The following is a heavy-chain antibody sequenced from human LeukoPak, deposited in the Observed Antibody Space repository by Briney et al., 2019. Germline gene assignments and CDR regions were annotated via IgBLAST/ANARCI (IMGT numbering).Heavy chain of an antibody. Sequence: GGSLRLSCAASGFTFSSYSMNWVRQAPGKGLEWVSSISSGSSYIYYADSVKGRFTISRDNAKNSLYLQMNSLRAEDTAVYYCAKDTGVYSSGWYPYFDYWGQGTLVTVSS. J-gene: IGHJ4*02. CDR2: ISSGSSYI. CDR3: AKDTGVYSSGWYPYFDY. V-gene: IGHV3-21*04. CDR1: GFTFSSYS. D-gene: IGHD6-19*01.